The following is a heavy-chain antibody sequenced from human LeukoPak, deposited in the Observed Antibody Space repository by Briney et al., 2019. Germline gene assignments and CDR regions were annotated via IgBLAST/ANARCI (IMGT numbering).Heavy chain of an antibody. CDR2: IIPIFGTA. J-gene: IGHJ4*02. CDR3: AREPYSSSWFDY. Sequence: ASVKVSCKASGGTFSSYAISWVRQAPGQGLEWMGGIIPIFGTANYAQKFQGRVTITADESTSTAYMELSSLRSEDTAVYYCAREPYSSSWFDYWGQGTLVTVSS. CDR1: GGTFSSYA. D-gene: IGHD6-13*01. V-gene: IGHV1-69*13.